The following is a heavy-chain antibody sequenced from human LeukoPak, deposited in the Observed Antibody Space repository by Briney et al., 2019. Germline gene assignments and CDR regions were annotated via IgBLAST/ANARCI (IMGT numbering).Heavy chain of an antibody. CDR1: GFSFSSYE. D-gene: IGHD2-8*01. V-gene: IGHV3-48*03. CDR3: ARGQYCTNGVCTDYWYFDL. J-gene: IGHJ2*01. Sequence: GGSLRLSCAASGFSFSSYEMNWVRQAPGKGLEGVSYISSSGSAIYSAASVKGRSTISRDNAKNSLYLQMNSLRAEDQAVYYCARGQYCTNGVCTDYWYFDLWGRGTLVTVSS. CDR2: ISSSGSAI.